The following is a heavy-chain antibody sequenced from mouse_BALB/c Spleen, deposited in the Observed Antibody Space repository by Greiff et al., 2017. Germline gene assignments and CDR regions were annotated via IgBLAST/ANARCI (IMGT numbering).Heavy chain of an antibody. CDR1: GFSLTSYG. Sequence: VKLMESGPGLVQPSQSLSITCTVSGFSLTSYGVHWVRQSPGKGLEWLGVIWSGGSTDYNAAFISRLSISKDNSKSQVFFKMNSLQANDTAIYYCARTLYRYDVWFAYWGQGTLVTVSA. J-gene: IGHJ3*01. V-gene: IGHV2-2*02. D-gene: IGHD2-14*01. CDR3: ARTLYRYDVWFAY. CDR2: IWSGGST.